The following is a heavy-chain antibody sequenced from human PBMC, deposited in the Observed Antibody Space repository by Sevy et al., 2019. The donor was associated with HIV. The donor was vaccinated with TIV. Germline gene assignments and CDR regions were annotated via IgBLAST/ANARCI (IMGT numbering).Heavy chain of an antibody. CDR3: TTGSSGYYYYFQH. V-gene: IGHV3-15*01. CDR1: GFTFSNAW. CDR2: IKSKTDGGTT. Sequence: GGSLRLSCAASGFTFSNAWMSWVRQAPGKGLEWVGRIKSKTDGGTTDYAAPVKGRFTISRDDSKNTLYLQMNSLKTEDTAVYYCTTGSSGYYYYFQHSGQGTLVTVSS. D-gene: IGHD3-22*01. J-gene: IGHJ1*01.